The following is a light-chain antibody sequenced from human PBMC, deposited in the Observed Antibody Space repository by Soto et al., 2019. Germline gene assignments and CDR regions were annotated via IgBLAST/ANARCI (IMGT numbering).Light chain of an antibody. CDR3: QQSYNTVS. Sequence: DIQMTQSPSTLSASVGDRVTITCRASQSISSWLAWYQQKPGKAPKLLIYKASSLESGVPSRFSGSGSGTEFTLTISSLQPEDFATYYCQQSYNTVSFGGGTKVDIK. CDR1: QSISSW. CDR2: KAS. V-gene: IGKV1-5*03. J-gene: IGKJ4*01.